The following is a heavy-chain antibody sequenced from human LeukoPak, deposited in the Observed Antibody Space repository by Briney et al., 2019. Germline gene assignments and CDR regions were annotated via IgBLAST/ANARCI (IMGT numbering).Heavy chain of an antibody. Sequence: SETLSLTCTVSGGSISSGSYYWSWIRQPAGKGLEWIGRIYTSGSTTYNPSLKSRVTISVDTSKNQFSPKLSSVTAADTAVYYCARRDYDILTGYYSRTGFDYWGQGTLVTVSS. CDR2: IYTSGST. D-gene: IGHD3-9*01. V-gene: IGHV4-61*02. CDR3: ARRDYDILTGYYSRTGFDY. J-gene: IGHJ4*02. CDR1: GGSISSGSYY.